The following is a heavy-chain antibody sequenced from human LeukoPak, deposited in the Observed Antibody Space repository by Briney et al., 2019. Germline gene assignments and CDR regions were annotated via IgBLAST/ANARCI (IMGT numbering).Heavy chain of an antibody. V-gene: IGHV3-7*01. CDR2: IKQDGSEK. J-gene: IGHJ6*02. D-gene: IGHD3-22*01. CDR3: ATSETTYYYDSSVYFYYYYGMDV. CDR1: GFTFSNYW. Sequence: GGSLRLSCAASGFTFSNYWITWVRQAPGKGLEWVANIKQDGSEKYYVDSVKGRFTISRDNAKNSLYLQMNSLRAEDTAVYYCATSETTYYYDSSVYFYYYYGMDVWGQGTTVTVSS.